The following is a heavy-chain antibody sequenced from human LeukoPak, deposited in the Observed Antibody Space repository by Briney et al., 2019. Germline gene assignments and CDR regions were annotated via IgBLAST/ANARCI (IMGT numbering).Heavy chain of an antibody. J-gene: IGHJ6*03. CDR1: GGTFSSYA. CDR2: IIPIFGTA. V-gene: IGHV1-69*05. Sequence: GASVKVSCKASGGTFSSYATSWVRQAPGQGLEWMGGIIPIFGTANYAQKFQGRVTITTDESTSTAYMELSSLRSEDTAVYYCARALSPPYYYYYYMDVWGKGTTVTVSS. CDR3: ARALSPPYYYYYYMDV.